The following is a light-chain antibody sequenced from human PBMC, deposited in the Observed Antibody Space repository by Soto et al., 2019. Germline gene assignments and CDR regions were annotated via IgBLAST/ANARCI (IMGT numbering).Light chain of an antibody. CDR3: QQGYDAPQT. J-gene: IGKJ4*02. V-gene: IGKV4-1*01. CDR2: WAS. Sequence: IVMTQSPDSLAVSLGERATIDCKSSQCLLYSPNNKNYLAWYQQKPGQPPKLLIYWASTRESGVPDRFTGSGSGNDFALTISSLQAEDVAVYYCQQGYDAPQTFGGGTKVEIK. CDR1: QCLLYSPNNKNY.